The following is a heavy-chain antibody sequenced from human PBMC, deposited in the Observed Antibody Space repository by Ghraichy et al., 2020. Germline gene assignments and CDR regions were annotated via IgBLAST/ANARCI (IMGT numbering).Heavy chain of an antibody. V-gene: IGHV4-59*01. CDR2: IYHSGST. CDR1: GGSISSYY. CDR3: ARDRLWAFDI. Sequence: GSLSLTCTVSGGSISSYYWSWIRQPPGKGLEWIGYIYHSGSTNYNPSLKSRVTISVDTSKNQFSLKLSSATAADTAVYFCARDRLWAFDIWGQGTMLTVSS. J-gene: IGHJ3*02. D-gene: IGHD3-16*01.